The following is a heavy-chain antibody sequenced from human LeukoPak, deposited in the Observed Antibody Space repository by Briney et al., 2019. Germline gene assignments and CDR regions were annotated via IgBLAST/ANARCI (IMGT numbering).Heavy chain of an antibody. CDR1: GFPFSSCW. CDR2: IKQDGSEK. CDR3: ARVGPPYYYYYMDV. J-gene: IGHJ6*03. Sequence: PGGSLRLSCAASGFPFSSCWMSWVRQAPGKGLEWVANIKQDGSEKYLVDSLRGRFTISRDNDKRLLYLQMNSLRVEDTAVYYCARVGPPYYYYYMDVWGQGTTVTVSS. V-gene: IGHV3-7*01.